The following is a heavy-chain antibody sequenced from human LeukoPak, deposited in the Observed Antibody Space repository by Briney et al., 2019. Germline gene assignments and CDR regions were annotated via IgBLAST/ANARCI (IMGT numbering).Heavy chain of an antibody. CDR1: GFTFSSYW. CDR2: INNDGSSI. J-gene: IGHJ4*02. CDR3: ARVDTDTSGYYFDY. Sequence: GGSLRLSCAASGFTFSSYWMHWVRQAPGKGLVWVSRINNDGSSISYADSVKGRFIISRDNAKNTLYLQMNSLSAEDTALYYCARVDTDTSGYYFDYWGQGTLVTVSS. V-gene: IGHV3-74*01. D-gene: IGHD6-19*01.